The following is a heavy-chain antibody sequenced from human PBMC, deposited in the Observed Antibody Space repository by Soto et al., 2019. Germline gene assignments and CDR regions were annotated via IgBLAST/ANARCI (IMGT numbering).Heavy chain of an antibody. CDR1: GYSFTSYW. D-gene: IGHD2-2*01. CDR2: IYPGDSDT. CDR3: ARHAGYCSTKTCSQNDY. J-gene: IGHJ4*02. Sequence: GESLKISCKGSGYSFTSYWIAWVRQMPGKGLEWMGIIYPGDSDTIYSPSFQGQVTISAAKSISTAYLQWSSLKASDTAMYYCARHAGYCSTKTCSQNDYWGQGTLVTVSS. V-gene: IGHV5-51*01.